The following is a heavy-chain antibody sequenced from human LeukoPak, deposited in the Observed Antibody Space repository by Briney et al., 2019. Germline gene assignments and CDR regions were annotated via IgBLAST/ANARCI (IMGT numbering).Heavy chain of an antibody. D-gene: IGHD6-13*01. V-gene: IGHV1-69*05. CDR3: ARSPRVSIAAAGYNYYYYMDV. Sequence: SVKVSCKASGGTFSSYAISWVRQAPGQGLEWMGGIIPIFGTANYAQKFQGRVTITTDESTSTAYKELSSLRSEDTAVYYCARSPRVSIAAAGYNYYYYMDVWGKGTTVTVSS. CDR2: IIPIFGTA. J-gene: IGHJ6*03. CDR1: GGTFSSYA.